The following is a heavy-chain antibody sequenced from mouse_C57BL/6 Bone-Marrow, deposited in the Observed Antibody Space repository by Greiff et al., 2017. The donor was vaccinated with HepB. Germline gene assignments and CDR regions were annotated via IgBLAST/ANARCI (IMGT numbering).Heavy chain of an antibody. CDR3: ARRDYYYGSDWYFDV. J-gene: IGHJ1*03. D-gene: IGHD1-1*01. CDR1: GFTFSDYG. Sequence: EVQVVESGGGLVKPGGSLKLSCAASGFTFSDYGMHWVRQAPEKGLEWVAYISSGSSTIYSADTVKGRFTISRDNAKNTLFLQMTSLRSEDTAMYYCARRDYYYGSDWYFDVWGTGTTVTVSS. V-gene: IGHV5-17*01. CDR2: ISSGSSTI.